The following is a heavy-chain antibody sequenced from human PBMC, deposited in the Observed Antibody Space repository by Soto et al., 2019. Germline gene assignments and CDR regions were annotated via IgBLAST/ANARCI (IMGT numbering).Heavy chain of an antibody. CDR2: IIPICGTA. CDR3: ARGITGTVAYYYGLDV. Sequence: QVQLVQSGAEVKKPGSSMKVSCKASGGTFSSYAISWVRQAPGQGLEWMGGIIPICGTADYAQKFHGRVTITADEYTSTAYMELSSLRSEDTAVYYCARGITGTVAYYYGLDVWGQGTTVTVSS. V-gene: IGHV1-69*12. D-gene: IGHD1-20*01. J-gene: IGHJ6*02. CDR1: GGTFSSYA.